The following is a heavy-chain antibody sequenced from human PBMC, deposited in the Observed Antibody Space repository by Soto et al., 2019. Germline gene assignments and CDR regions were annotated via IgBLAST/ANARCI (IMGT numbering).Heavy chain of an antibody. Sequence: ASVKVSCKASGGTFSSYAISWVRQAPGQGLEWMGGIIPIFGTANYAQKFQGRVTITADESTSTAYMELSSLRSEDTAVYYCARDLPDVRASGSYGLDYWGQGTLVTVSS. J-gene: IGHJ4*02. CDR2: IIPIFGTA. V-gene: IGHV1-69*13. CDR3: ARDLPDVRASGSYGLDY. CDR1: GGTFSSYA. D-gene: IGHD3-10*01.